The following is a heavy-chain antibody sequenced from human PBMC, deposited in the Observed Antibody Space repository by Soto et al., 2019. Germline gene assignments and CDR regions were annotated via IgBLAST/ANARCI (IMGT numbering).Heavy chain of an antibody. V-gene: IGHV3-15*01. D-gene: IGHD1-26*01. J-gene: IGHJ6*03. Sequence: EVQLVESGGGLVKPGGSLRLSCAASGFTLSNAWMSWVRQSPGKGLEWVGRIKSKTDGGTTDYAAPVKGRFTISRDDSKNTLYLQMNSLKTEDTAVYYCTTGGATTPTVDYYYYYMDVWGKGTTVTVSS. CDR2: IKSKTDGGTT. CDR3: TTGGATTPTVDYYYYYMDV. CDR1: GFTLSNAW.